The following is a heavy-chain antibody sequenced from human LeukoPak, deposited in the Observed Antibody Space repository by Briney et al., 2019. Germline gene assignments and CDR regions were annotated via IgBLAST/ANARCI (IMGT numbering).Heavy chain of an antibody. CDR2: IYSGDST. Sequence: GGSLRPSCAASGFTFDDYGMSWFRQAPGKGLEWVSVIYSGDSTNYADSVKGRFTISRDNSKNTLYLQMNSLRAEDTAVYYCARVDPIWFGEFPAVNWFDPWGQGTLVTVSS. V-gene: IGHV3-66*01. D-gene: IGHD3-10*01. J-gene: IGHJ5*02. CDR1: GFTFDDYG. CDR3: ARVDPIWFGEFPAVNWFDP.